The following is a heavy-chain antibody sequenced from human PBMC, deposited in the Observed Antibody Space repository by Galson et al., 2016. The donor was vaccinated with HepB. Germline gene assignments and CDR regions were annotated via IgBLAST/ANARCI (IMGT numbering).Heavy chain of an antibody. Sequence: SLRLSCAASGFMFSDYSMNWVRQAPGKGLEWVALVSFDGKNKFYADSVKGRFTISKDNSQSTLFLQMNSLRTDDTAVYFCARDRRPAGAFKSDRAGAADYWGQGTLVSVSS. CDR3: ARDRRPAGAFKSDRAGAADY. J-gene: IGHJ4*02. CDR2: VSFDGKNK. D-gene: IGHD1-26*01. CDR1: GFMFSDYS. V-gene: IGHV3-30*03.